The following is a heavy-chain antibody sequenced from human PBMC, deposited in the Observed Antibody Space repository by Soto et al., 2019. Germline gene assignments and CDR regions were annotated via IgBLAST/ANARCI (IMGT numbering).Heavy chain of an antibody. J-gene: IGHJ4*02. D-gene: IGHD2-15*01. CDR1: GGSISSSSYY. CDR3: ARGYCSGGSCYRY. V-gene: IGHV4-39*01. CDR2: IYYSGST. Sequence: SETLSLTCTVSGGSISSSSYYWGWIRQPPGKGLEWIGSIYYSGSTYYNPSLTSRVTISVDTSKNQFALKLSSVTAADTAVYYCARGYCSGGSCYRYWGQGSQVTVSS.